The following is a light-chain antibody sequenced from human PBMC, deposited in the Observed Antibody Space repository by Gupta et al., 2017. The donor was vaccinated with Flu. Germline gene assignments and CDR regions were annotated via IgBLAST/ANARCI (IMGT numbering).Light chain of an antibody. J-gene: IGLJ1*01. CDR3: QSADISGAYV. V-gene: IGLV3-25*02. Sequence: SYELTQPPSVSVSPGQTARDTCSGDALASQYGYWYQQRPGQAPVAVMYKDTERPPGIPERFSGSRSGTTATVTISGAQAEDEADYYCQSADISGAYVFGTGTKVTVL. CDR1: ALASQY. CDR2: KDT.